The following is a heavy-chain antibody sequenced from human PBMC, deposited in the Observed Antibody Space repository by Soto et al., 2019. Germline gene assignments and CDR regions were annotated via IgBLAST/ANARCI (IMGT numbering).Heavy chain of an antibody. CDR3: TKNYYFDS. J-gene: IGHJ4*02. V-gene: IGHV3-23*01. Sequence: VQLFESGGGLVQPGGSLRLSCAASGFTFSNYAMSWVRQAPGKALEWVSSINIVGGNTNYADSVRGRFTMSRDDSKNTVFLQMNSLRAEDTAIYYCTKNYYFDSWGQGTLLTVSS. CDR1: GFTFSNYA. CDR2: INIVGGNT.